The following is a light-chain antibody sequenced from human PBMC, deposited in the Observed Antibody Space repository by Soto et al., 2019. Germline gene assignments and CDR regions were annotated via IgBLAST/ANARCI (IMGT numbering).Light chain of an antibody. V-gene: IGLV2-14*01. Sequence: QSVLTQPASVSASPGQSITISYTETSSDVGGYNYVSWYQQHPGKAPKLMIYDVSNRPSGVSNRFSGSKSGNTASLTISGLQAEDEADYYCSSYTSSSTPYVFGTGTKVTVL. CDR2: DVS. CDR1: SSDVGGYNY. CDR3: SSYTSSSTPYV. J-gene: IGLJ1*01.